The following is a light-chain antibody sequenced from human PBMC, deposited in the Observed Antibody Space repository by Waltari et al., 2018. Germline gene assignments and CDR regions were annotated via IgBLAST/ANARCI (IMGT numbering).Light chain of an antibody. Sequence: QSALTQPASVSGSPGQSITISCTGTSRDIGAYNYVSWYQQHSGKAPKLIISGVSDRPSGVSNRFSASKSANTASLTISGLQAEDEADYYCGSFTNTNTWVFGGGTRVTVL. J-gene: IGLJ3*02. V-gene: IGLV2-14*03. CDR1: SRDIGAYNY. CDR3: GSFTNTNTWV. CDR2: GVS.